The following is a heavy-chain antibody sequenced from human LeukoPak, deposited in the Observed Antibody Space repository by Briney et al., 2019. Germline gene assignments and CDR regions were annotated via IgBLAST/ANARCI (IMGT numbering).Heavy chain of an antibody. Sequence: SQTLSLTCAISGDSVSSYSAAWNWIRQSPSRGLEWLGRTYYRSKWYNEYAVSVKSRITINPDTSKSQFSLRLRSVPPEDTAVYYCARSYSSGWDFDYWGQGTLVTVSS. D-gene: IGHD6-19*01. CDR2: TYYRSKWYN. V-gene: IGHV6-1*01. J-gene: IGHJ4*02. CDR3: ARSYSSGWDFDY. CDR1: GDSVSSYSAA.